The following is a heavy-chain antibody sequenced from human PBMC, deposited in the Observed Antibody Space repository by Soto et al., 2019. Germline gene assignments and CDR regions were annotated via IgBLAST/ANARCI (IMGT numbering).Heavy chain of an antibody. Sequence: QVTLKESGPVLVKPTETLTLTCTVSGFSLSNARVGVSWIRQPPVMALECLEHIFSNDEKSYSTSLNSRLTISKDTCKSQVVLTMTNMDPVDTATYYCARPRRGYSYGPPAWFVPWGQGTLVTASS. D-gene: IGHD5-18*01. CDR2: IFSNDEK. J-gene: IGHJ5*02. CDR3: ARPRRGYSYGPPAWFVP. CDR1: GFSLSNARVG. V-gene: IGHV2-26*01.